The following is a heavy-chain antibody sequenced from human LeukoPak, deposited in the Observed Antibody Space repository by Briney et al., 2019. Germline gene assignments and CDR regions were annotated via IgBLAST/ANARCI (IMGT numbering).Heavy chain of an antibody. CDR3: AKGGTTVVDY. CDR1: GFTFSTYA. V-gene: IGHV3-30-3*01. CDR2: ISHDGTNK. Sequence: SGTSLRLSCAASGFTFSTYAIHWVRQAPGKGLEWVALISHDGTNKYYADSVKGRFTISRDNSKNTLYLQMNSLRAEDTAVYYCAKGGTTVVDYWGQGTLVTVSS. D-gene: IGHD4-23*01. J-gene: IGHJ4*02.